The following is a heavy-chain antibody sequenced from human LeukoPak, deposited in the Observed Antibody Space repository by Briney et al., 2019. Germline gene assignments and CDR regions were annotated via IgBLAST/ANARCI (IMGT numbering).Heavy chain of an antibody. V-gene: IGHV3-53*01. CDR2: IYSGSST. CDR1: GFTVSSYY. CDR3: AKLHNLNCDY. J-gene: IGHJ4*02. D-gene: IGHD1-14*01. Sequence: GGSLRLSCAASGFTVSSYYMNWVRQAPGKGLEWVSVIYSGSSTYYADSVKGRFTISRDNSKNTLYLQMNSLRPEDTAVYYCAKLHNLNCDYWGLGTLATVSS.